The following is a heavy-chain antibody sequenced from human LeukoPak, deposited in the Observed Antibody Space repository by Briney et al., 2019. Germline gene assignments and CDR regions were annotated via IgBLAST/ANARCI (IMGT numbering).Heavy chain of an antibody. J-gene: IGHJ4*02. Sequence: PGGSLRLSCAASGFTFDDYAMHWVRQAPGKGLEWVSGISWNSGSIGYADSVKGRFTISRDNAKNSLYLQLNSLRAEDTALYYCAKDILRRGLKFGGVFDYWGQGTLVTVSS. D-gene: IGHD3-16*01. CDR3: AKDILRRGLKFGGVFDY. V-gene: IGHV3-9*01. CDR1: GFTFDDYA. CDR2: ISWNSGSI.